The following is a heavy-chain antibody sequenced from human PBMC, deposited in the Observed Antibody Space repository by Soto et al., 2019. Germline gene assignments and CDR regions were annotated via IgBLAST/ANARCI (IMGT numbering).Heavy chain of an antibody. V-gene: IGHV1-69*05. CDR3: ARDNDRPQLGGNYYYILDV. CDR2: IMPIFRTP. D-gene: IGHD2-8*01. Sequence: QVQLEQSGAEVKKPGSSVKVSCKASGGTFSTSAISWVRQAPGQGLEWMGGIMPIFRTPDYAQKFQGRVTXXXDXATSTAYMELSGLRSDDTAVYYCARDNDRPQLGGNYYYILDVWGQGTTITVSS. CDR1: GGTFSTSA. J-gene: IGHJ6*02.